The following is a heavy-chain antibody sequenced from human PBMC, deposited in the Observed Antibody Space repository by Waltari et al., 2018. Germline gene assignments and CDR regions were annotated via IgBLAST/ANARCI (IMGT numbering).Heavy chain of an antibody. CDR3: ARGFDGWPFDY. Sequence: QVQLKESGPVLVKPSGTLSLTCSVSGGSFSRRDWWSWVRQPPGKGLEWIGEIHHSGSTNHNPSLKSRVIMSVDKSKNQFSLKMNSVTAADTAVYYCARGFDGWPFDYWGQGMLVLVSS. D-gene: IGHD6-19*01. CDR2: IHHSGST. CDR1: GGSFSRRDW. V-gene: IGHV4-4*02. J-gene: IGHJ4*02.